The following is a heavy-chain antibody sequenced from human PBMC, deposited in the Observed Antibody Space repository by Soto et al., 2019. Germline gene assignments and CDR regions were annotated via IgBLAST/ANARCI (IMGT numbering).Heavy chain of an antibody. D-gene: IGHD6-6*01. Sequence: ASVKVSCKTSGYTFTSFDINWVRQATGQGLEWMGWMNADSGNTGYAQMFQGRVTITRDTSASTAYMELSSLRSEDTAVYYCARKSSFDYWGQGTLVTVSS. CDR1: GYTFTSFD. V-gene: IGHV1-8*01. CDR2: MNADSGNT. CDR3: ARKSSFDY. J-gene: IGHJ4*02.